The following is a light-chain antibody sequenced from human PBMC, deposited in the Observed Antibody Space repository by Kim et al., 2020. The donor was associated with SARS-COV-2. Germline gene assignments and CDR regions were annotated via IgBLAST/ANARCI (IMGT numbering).Light chain of an antibody. CDR1: RSVTITY. CDR2: VAS. J-gene: IGKJ5*01. CDR3: HKYSSSPVT. Sequence: EIVLTQPPATLSWSPGDRATLSCRASRSVTITYLAWYQQKHGQSPRIRISVASSRATGIQDRFSGSGSGTDFTLTISRLEPEDFAVYYSHKYSSSPVTFGKGTRLKMK. V-gene: IGKV3-20*01.